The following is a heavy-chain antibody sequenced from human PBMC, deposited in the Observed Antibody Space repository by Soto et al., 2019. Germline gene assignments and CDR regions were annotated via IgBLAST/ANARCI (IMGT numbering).Heavy chain of an antibody. CDR2: VYDRGTT. CDR3: ARDWGKYYYDSSGPFDP. Sequence: SETPSLTCTVSSGTLTASITSYYWSWMRQSPGKGPDWIGYVYDRGTTNYNPSLGGRVTMSLDTSKNQFSLKLSSVTAADTAVYYCARDWGKYYYDSSGPFDPWGQGTLVTVSS. V-gene: IGHV4-59*01. D-gene: IGHD3-22*01. CDR1: SGTLTASITSYY. J-gene: IGHJ5*02.